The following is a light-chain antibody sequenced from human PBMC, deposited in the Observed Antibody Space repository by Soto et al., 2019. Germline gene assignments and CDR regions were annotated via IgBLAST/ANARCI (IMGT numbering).Light chain of an antibody. V-gene: IGKV3-20*01. CDR1: QSVSSTY. CDR2: GAT. CDR3: QQFGLPHR. J-gene: IGKJ3*01. Sequence: SQSTLSLSPGERATLSCRASQSVSSTYLVWYQQKPGQAPRLLIYGATSRASGIPDRFSGSGSGTDFTLTISRLEPDDLPVYYWQQFGLPHRFGPGTKVDI.